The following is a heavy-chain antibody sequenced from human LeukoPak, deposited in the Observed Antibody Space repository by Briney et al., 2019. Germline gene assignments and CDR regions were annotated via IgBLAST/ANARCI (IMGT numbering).Heavy chain of an antibody. CDR2: IYYSGST. Sequence: ASQTLSLTCTVSGGSISSGSYYWSWIRQPPGKGLEWIGYIYYSGSTNYNPSLKSRVTISVDTSKNQFSLKLSSVTAADTAVNYCARASPHYDILTGYFPSGWFDPWGQGTLVTVSS. CDR3: ARASPHYDILTGYFPSGWFDP. CDR1: GGSISSGSYY. D-gene: IGHD3-9*01. V-gene: IGHV4-61*01. J-gene: IGHJ5*02.